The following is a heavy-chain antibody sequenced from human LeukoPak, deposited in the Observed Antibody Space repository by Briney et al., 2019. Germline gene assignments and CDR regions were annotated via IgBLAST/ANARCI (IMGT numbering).Heavy chain of an antibody. J-gene: IGHJ4*02. D-gene: IGHD1-26*01. CDR1: GFTFSSYN. CDR2: IGSDSGYI. V-gene: IGHV3-21*04. CDR3: AKDGAQVGVTFDY. Sequence: GGSLRLSCAASGFTFSSYNMNWVRQAPGKGLEWVSSIGSDSGYIYYADSVKGRFTISRDNSKNTLYLQMNSLRVEDTAIYYCAKDGAQVGVTFDYWGQGTLVTVSS.